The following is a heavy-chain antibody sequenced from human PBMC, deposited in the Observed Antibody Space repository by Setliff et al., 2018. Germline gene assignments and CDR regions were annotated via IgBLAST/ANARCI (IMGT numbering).Heavy chain of an antibody. Sequence: PGGSLRLSCVGSGFTFSDYWMSWVRQAPGKGLEWVAIIKQDGSEKNYVDSVKGRFTISRDNARNSLYLQMNSLRAEDTAVYYCAREQFVGDYWGQGTLVTVSS. CDR3: AREQFVGDY. D-gene: IGHD3-10*01. V-gene: IGHV3-7*03. CDR1: GFTFSDYW. J-gene: IGHJ4*02. CDR2: IKQDGSEK.